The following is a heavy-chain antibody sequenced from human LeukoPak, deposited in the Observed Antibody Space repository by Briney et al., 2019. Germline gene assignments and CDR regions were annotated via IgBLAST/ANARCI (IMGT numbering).Heavy chain of an antibody. D-gene: IGHD4-11*01. J-gene: IGHJ4*02. CDR1: GFTFSSYA. Sequence: GGSLRLSCAASGFTFSSYAMSWVRQAPGKGLEWVSSISGSGRSTYYAGSVKGRFTFSRDNSKNTLYLQLNSLRAEDTAVYYCAKGNDYSNYVRFDSWGQGTLVTVSS. CDR3: AKGNDYSNYVRFDS. CDR2: ISGSGRST. V-gene: IGHV3-23*01.